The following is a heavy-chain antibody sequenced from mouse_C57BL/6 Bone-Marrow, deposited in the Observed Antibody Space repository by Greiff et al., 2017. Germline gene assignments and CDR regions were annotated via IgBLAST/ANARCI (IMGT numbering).Heavy chain of an antibody. CDR2: IYPSDNET. Sequence: VQLQQPGAELVRPGSSVKLSCKASGYTFTSYWMDWVKQRPGQGLEWIGNIYPSDNETYYNQKFKDKATLTVDKSSSTAYMQLSSLTSEDSAVSYGARTGTGYWGQGTTLTVSS. CDR3: ARTGTGY. J-gene: IGHJ2*01. D-gene: IGHD4-1*01. CDR1: GYTFTSYW. V-gene: IGHV1-61*01.